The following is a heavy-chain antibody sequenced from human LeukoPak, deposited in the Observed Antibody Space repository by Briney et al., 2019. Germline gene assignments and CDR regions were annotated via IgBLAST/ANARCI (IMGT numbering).Heavy chain of an antibody. CDR3: ARYGITIVRGGKYYFDS. J-gene: IGHJ4*02. CDR2: IHYSGST. D-gene: IGHD3-10*01. Sequence: SETLSLTCTVSGGSISGYFWSWIRQPPGKGLEWIGYIHYSGSTNYNPSLNSRVTISVDTSRNQFSLRLSSVTAADTAVYYCARYGITIVRGGKYYFDSWGQGTLVTVSS. CDR1: GGSISGYF. V-gene: IGHV4-59*08.